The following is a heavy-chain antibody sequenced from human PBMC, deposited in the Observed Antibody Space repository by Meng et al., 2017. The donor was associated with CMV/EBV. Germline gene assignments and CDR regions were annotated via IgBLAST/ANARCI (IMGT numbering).Heavy chain of an antibody. CDR2: ISSSGSTI. Sequence: GESLKISCAASGFTFSDHYMSWIRQAPGKGLEWVSYISSSGSTIYYADSVKGRFTISRDNAKNSLYLQMNSLRAEDTAVYYCARGEVYCSSTSCYTYFDYWGQGTLVTVSS. CDR1: GFTFSDHY. D-gene: IGHD2-2*02. V-gene: IGHV3-11*01. CDR3: ARGEVYCSSTSCYTYFDY. J-gene: IGHJ4*02.